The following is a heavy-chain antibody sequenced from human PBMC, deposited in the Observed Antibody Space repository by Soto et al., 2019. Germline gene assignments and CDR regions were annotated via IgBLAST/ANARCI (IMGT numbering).Heavy chain of an antibody. CDR1: GGSISSSSYY. Sequence: SETLSLTCTVSGGSISSSSYYWGWIRQPPGKGLEWIGSIYYSGSTYYNPSLKSRVTISVDTSKNQFSLKLSSVTAADTAVYYCAGGKVWWPDYWGQGTLVTVSS. CDR2: IYYSGST. J-gene: IGHJ4*02. V-gene: IGHV4-39*01. CDR3: AGGKVWWPDY. D-gene: IGHD2-21*01.